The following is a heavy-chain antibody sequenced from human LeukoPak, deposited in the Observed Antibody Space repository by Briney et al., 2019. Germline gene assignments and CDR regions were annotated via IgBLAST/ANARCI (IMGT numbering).Heavy chain of an antibody. Sequence: GGSLRLSCAASGFTFSSYGMHWVRQAPGKGLEWLAVISYDGSNKYYADSVKGRFTISRDNSKNTLYLQMNSLRAEDTAVYYCAKEGFLDAFDIWGQGTMVTVSS. CDR1: GFTFSSYG. CDR3: AKEGFLDAFDI. CDR2: ISYDGSNK. V-gene: IGHV3-30*18. J-gene: IGHJ3*02.